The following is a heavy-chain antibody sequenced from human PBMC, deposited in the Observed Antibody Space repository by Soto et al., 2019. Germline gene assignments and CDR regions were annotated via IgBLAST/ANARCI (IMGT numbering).Heavy chain of an antibody. CDR3: AHDYCERSLY. CDR1: GFSLSTSRVG. V-gene: IGHV2-5*02. CDR2: SYWDDAK. Sequence: QITLKESVPTLVNPTQTLTLTCTFSGFSLSTSRVGVGWSRQPPGKALEWLAVSYWDDAKTYRPSLKSRLTITKDTSKNQVALTMTNMDPVDTATYDCAHDYCERSLYWGQGTLVTVSS. J-gene: IGHJ4*01. D-gene: IGHD2-21*01.